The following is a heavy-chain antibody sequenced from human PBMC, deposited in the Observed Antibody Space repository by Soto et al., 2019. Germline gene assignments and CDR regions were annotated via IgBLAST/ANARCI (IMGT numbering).Heavy chain of an antibody. V-gene: IGHV1-8*01. CDR2: MNPNSGNT. J-gene: IGHJ4*02. Sequence: GASVKVSCKASGYTFTSYDINCVRQATGQGLEWMGWMNPNSGNTGYAQKFQGRVTMTRNTSISTAYMELSSLRSEDTAVYYCARGVRFLEWLFPKTTNRYFDYWGQGTLVTVSS. CDR3: ARGVRFLEWLFPKTTNRYFDY. CDR1: GYTFTSYD. D-gene: IGHD3-3*01.